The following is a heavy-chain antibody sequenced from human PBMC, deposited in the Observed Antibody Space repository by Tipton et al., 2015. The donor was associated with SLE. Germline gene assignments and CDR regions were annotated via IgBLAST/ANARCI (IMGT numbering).Heavy chain of an antibody. Sequence: TLPLTCTVSGASISSYYWSWIRQPPGKGLEWIGYIYYSGSTIHNPSLKSRVTMSVDTSKNQFSLKLSSVTAADTAVYYRAREPRSGYHDYWGQGTLVIVSS. CDR1: GASISSYY. CDR3: AREPRSGYHDY. CDR2: IYYSGST. J-gene: IGHJ4*02. D-gene: IGHD3-3*01. V-gene: IGHV4-59*12.